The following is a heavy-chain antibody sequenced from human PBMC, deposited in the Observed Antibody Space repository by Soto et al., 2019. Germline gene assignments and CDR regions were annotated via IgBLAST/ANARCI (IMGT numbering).Heavy chain of an antibody. Sequence: QLLLQESGPGLVKPSEALSLTCTVSGGSSSSTTYYWGWIRQSPGKGLEWIGNIYSGGNSYYNPSLKSRVTISVDTSKSHLSLQLISVTAADTAVYYCAGHSYESRCYFYAYWGQGTLVTVSS. CDR2: IYSGGNS. J-gene: IGHJ4*02. D-gene: IGHD3-22*01. CDR1: GGSSSSTTYY. V-gene: IGHV4-39*01. CDR3: AGHSYESRCYFYAY.